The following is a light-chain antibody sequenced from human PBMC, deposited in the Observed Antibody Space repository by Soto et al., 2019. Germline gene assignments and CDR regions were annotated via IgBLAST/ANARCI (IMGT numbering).Light chain of an antibody. Sequence: DIQMTQSPSSLSASVGDRVTITCRASQSISSYLNWYQEKPGKVPKLLIYAASSLQSGVPSRFSGSGSGTDFTLTITSLPPEAFATYSCQQSYSTPRTFGQGTKVDIK. J-gene: IGKJ1*01. CDR2: AAS. CDR1: QSISSY. V-gene: IGKV1-39*01. CDR3: QQSYSTPRT.